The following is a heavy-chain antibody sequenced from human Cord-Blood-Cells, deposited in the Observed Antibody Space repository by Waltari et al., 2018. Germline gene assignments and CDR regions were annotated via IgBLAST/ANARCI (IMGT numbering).Heavy chain of an antibody. CDR1: GGPFSSYA. CDR3: ARECSSTSCYDY. Sequence: QVQLVQSGAEVKKPGSSVKVSCKASGGPFSSYAISWVRQAPGQGLEWMVGIIPIFGTANYAQKFQGRVTITADESTSTAYMELSSLRSEDTAVYYCARECSSTSCYDYWGQGTLVTVSS. CDR2: IIPIFGTA. J-gene: IGHJ4*02. D-gene: IGHD2-2*01. V-gene: IGHV1-69*01.